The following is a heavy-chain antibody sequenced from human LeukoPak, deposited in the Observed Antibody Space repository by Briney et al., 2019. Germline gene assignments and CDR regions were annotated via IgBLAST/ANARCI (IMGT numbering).Heavy chain of an antibody. J-gene: IGHJ4*02. CDR3: ARSRTMVRGVIPSLGY. CDR2: MKPNSGNT. Sequence: ASVKVSGKASGYTFTSYDINWVRQATGQGLEWMGWMKPNSGNTGYAQKFQGRVTMTRNTSISTAYMELSSLRSEDTAVYYCARSRTMVRGVIPSLGYWGQGTLVTVSS. V-gene: IGHV1-8*01. CDR1: GYTFTSYD. D-gene: IGHD3-10*01.